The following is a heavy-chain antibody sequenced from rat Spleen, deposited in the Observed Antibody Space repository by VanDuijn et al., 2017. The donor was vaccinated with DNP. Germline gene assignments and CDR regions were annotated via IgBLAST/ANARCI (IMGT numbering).Heavy chain of an antibody. Sequence: QVQLKESGPGLVKPSQTLSLTCSVSGFSLTANGVGWVRQSPGKGLEWVGTIWSGGRTYYNSALKSRLSISRDTSKSKVLLKMNSLQTEDTAIYFCTKDHYGYNFDYWGQGVMVTVSS. J-gene: IGHJ2*01. CDR2: IWSGGRT. CDR3: TKDHYGYNFDY. CDR1: GFSLTANG. V-gene: IGHV2-15*01. D-gene: IGHD1-7*01.